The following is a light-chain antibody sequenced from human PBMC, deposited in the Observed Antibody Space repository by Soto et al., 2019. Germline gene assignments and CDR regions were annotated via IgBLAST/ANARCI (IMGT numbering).Light chain of an antibody. V-gene: IGLV2-14*01. Sequence: QSALTQPASVSGSPGQSITISCTGTSSDVGGYDYVSWYQQHPGKAPKLMIYDVTNRPSGVSNRFSGSNSGNTASLTISGLQAEDEADYYCSSYTSTSTLYVFGTGTKVTVL. CDR2: DVT. J-gene: IGLJ1*01. CDR3: SSYTSTSTLYV. CDR1: SSDVGGYDY.